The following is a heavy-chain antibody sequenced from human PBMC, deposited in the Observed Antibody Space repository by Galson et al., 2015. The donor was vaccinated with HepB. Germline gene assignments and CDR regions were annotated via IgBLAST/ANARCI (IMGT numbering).Heavy chain of an antibody. J-gene: IGHJ3*02. Sequence: SLRLSCAASGFTFSSYAMHWVRQAPGKGLEWVAVISYDGSNKYYADSVKGRFTISRDNSKNTLYLQMNSLRAEDTAVYYCARDKSPRHAFDIWGQGTMVTVSS. CDR3: ARDKSPRHAFDI. CDR2: ISYDGSNK. CDR1: GFTFSSYA. V-gene: IGHV3-30-3*01.